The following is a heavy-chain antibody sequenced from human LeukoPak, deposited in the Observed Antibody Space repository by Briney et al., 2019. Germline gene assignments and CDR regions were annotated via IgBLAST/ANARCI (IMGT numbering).Heavy chain of an antibody. D-gene: IGHD3-16*02. CDR2: IYYSGST. Sequence: SETLSLTCTVSGGSISSSSYYWGWIRQPPGKGLGWIGSIYYSGSTYYNPSLKSRVTISVDTSKNQFSLKLSSVTAADTAVYYCARDPIMITFGGVIVPTGVDYWGQGTLVTVSS. V-gene: IGHV4-39*01. CDR3: ARDPIMITFGGVIVPTGVDY. J-gene: IGHJ4*02. CDR1: GGSISSSSYY.